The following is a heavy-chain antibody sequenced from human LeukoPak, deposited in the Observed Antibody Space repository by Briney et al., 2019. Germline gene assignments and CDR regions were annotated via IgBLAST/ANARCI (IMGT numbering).Heavy chain of an antibody. CDR2: IYTSGST. V-gene: IGHV4-61*02. Sequence: SQTLSLTCTVSGGSISSGSYYWSWIRQPAGKGLEWIGRIYTSGSTNYNPSLKSRVTISVDTSKNQFSLKLSSVTAADTAVYYCARYIVVVPAAHDAFDIWGQGTMVTVSS. J-gene: IGHJ3*02. CDR3: ARYIVVVPAAHDAFDI. CDR1: GGSISSGSYY. D-gene: IGHD2-2*01.